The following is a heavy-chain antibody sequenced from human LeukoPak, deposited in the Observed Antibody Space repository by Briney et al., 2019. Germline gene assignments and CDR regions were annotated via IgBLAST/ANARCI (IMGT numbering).Heavy chain of an antibody. Sequence: GSLRLSCAASGFTFSSYSMNWIRQPPGKGLEWIGYIYYSGSTNYNPSLKSRVTISVDTSKNQFSLKLSSVTAADTAVYYCARVMGSVTKALGYFDLWGRGTLVTVSS. CDR1: GFTFSSYS. CDR3: ARVMGSVTKALGYFDL. V-gene: IGHV4-59*01. CDR2: IYYSGST. J-gene: IGHJ2*01. D-gene: IGHD1-26*01.